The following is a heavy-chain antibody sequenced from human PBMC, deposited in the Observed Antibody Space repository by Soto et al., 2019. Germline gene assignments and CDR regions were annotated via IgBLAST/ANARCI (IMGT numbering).Heavy chain of an antibody. CDR2: IYHSGTT. CDR3: GGDPHTGVVGE. V-gene: IGHV4-38-2*02. D-gene: IGHD3-3*01. J-gene: IGHJ3*01. CDR1: GDSISSGYY. Sequence: SETLSLTCAVSGDSISSGYYWAWIRQPPGKGQEWIGSIYHSGTTYYNPSLESRVTISLDTSRNQFSLKLTSVTAADPAVFFCGGDPHTGVVGEWGPGTMVTVSS.